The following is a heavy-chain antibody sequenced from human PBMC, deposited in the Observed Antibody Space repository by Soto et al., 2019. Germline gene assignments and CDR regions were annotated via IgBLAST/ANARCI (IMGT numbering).Heavy chain of an antibody. J-gene: IGHJ3*02. V-gene: IGHV4-61*01. Sequence: PSETLSLTCTVSGDSVSSGSHYWSWVRRPPGKGLEWIGFIHYSGNTNYNPSLKSRVTMSVDTSKIQFSLKLSSVTAADTAMYYCARASRADAFDIWGQGTVVTVSS. CDR2: IHYSGNT. CDR1: GDSVSSGSHY. CDR3: ARASRADAFDI.